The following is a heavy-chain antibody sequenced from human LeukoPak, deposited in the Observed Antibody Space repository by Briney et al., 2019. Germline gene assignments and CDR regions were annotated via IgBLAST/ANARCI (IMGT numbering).Heavy chain of an antibody. CDR1: GGSFSGYY. CDR2: INHSGST. V-gene: IGHV4-34*01. Sequence: PSETLSLTCAVYGGSFSGYYWGWIRQPPGKGLEWIGEINHSGSTNYNPSLKSRVTISVDTSKNQFSLKLSSVTAADTAVYYCARVRGSARFSSWAFDYWGQGTLVTVSS. CDR3: ARVRGSARFSSWAFDY. D-gene: IGHD6-13*01. J-gene: IGHJ4*02.